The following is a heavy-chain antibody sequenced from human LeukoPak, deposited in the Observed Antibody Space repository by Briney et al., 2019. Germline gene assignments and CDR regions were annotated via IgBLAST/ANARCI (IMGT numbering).Heavy chain of an antibody. V-gene: IGHV3-21*01. J-gene: IGHJ6*03. CDR3: ARVAQGATTENYFYYYMDV. CDR2: ITSRGSHI. D-gene: IGHD4-11*01. CDR1: GFAFNSYT. Sequence: GSLRLSCAASGFAFNSYTITWVRQAPGKGLESVSSITSRGSHIYIADSVKGRFTISRDNAKNSLFLQMSSLSVEDTAVYYCARVAQGATTENYFYYYMDVWGKGTTVTVSS.